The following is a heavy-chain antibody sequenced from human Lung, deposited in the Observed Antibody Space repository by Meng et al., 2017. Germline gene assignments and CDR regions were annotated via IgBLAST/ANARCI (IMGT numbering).Heavy chain of an antibody. CDR1: GGSFIDYY. CDR2: INHSGST. Sequence: LQAVGGGLVKPSDALSLTVVVSGGSFIDYYWSWIRQPPGKGLEWIGEINHSGSTNYNPSLESRATISVDTSQNNLSLKLSSVTAADSAVYYCARGPTTMAHDFDYWGQGTLVTVSS. V-gene: IGHV4-34*01. CDR3: ARGPTTMAHDFDY. D-gene: IGHD4-11*01. J-gene: IGHJ4*02.